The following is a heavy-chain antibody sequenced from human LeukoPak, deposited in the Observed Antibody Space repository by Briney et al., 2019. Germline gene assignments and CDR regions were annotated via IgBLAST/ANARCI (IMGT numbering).Heavy chain of an antibody. V-gene: IGHV4-59*08. J-gene: IGHJ4*02. CDR3: ARQTYYYGSGSYYSFDY. D-gene: IGHD3-10*01. CDR1: GGSISSYY. CDR2: IYYSGST. Sequence: KASETLSLTCTVSGGSISSYYWSWIRQPPGKGLEWIGYIYYSGSTNYNPSLKSRVTISVDTSKNQFSLKLSSVTAADTAVYYCARQTYYYGSGSYYSFDYWGQGTLVTVSS.